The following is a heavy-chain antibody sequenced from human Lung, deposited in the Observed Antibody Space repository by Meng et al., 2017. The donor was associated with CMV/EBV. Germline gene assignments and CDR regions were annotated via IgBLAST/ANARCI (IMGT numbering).Heavy chain of an antibody. V-gene: IGHV4-4*02. CDR3: ARADKVRFDY. J-gene: IGHJ4*02. Sequence: QVHLQESGPGPVRPSGTLSLPCAVSGGSMSSTNWWSWVRQPPGKGLEWIGEIYHSGSTNYNPSLKSRVSISVDKSKNQFSLKLSSVTAADTAAYYCARADKVRFDYWGQGTLVTVSS. CDR2: IYHSGST. CDR1: GGSMSSTNW.